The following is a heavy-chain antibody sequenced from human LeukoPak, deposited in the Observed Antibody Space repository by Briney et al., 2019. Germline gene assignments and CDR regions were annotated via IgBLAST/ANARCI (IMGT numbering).Heavy chain of an antibody. CDR1: GFTFSSYE. V-gene: IGHV3-48*03. D-gene: IGHD3-10*02. Sequence: VGVLRLSCAASGFTFSSYEMNWVRQAPGKGLEWVSYISSSGSTIYYADSVKGRFTISRDNAKNSLYLQMNSLRAEVTAVYYCAELGITMIGGVWGKGTTVTISS. CDR3: AELGITMIGGV. CDR2: ISSSGSTI. J-gene: IGHJ6*04.